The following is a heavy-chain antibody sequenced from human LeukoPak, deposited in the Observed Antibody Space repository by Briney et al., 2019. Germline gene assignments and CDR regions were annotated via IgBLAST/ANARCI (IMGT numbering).Heavy chain of an antibody. CDR2: IASDGST. J-gene: IGHJ4*02. CDR1: GFTFSSYW. D-gene: IGHD1-26*01. Sequence: GGSLRLSCAASGFTFSSYWIHWVRQAPGKGLVWVSRIASDGSTVYADSVKGRFTISRDNAKDTVYLQMNSLRVEDTAVYYCIGSGGWPGYWGQGTLVTVSS. V-gene: IGHV3-74*01. CDR3: IGSGGWPGY.